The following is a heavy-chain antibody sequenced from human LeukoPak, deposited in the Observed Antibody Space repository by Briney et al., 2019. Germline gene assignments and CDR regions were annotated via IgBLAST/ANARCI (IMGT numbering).Heavy chain of an antibody. CDR3: AMCLSMVRGVISHPVC. CDR2: IYYSGSA. J-gene: IGHJ4*02. Sequence: WETLTLSCSVSGGSISSRSQHWGCIRQSPGKGLEWIGSIYYSGSAYYNPSLKSRLTISVDQSKNQFSLKLSSVTAADSAVYYCAMCLSMVRGVISHPVCWGRGTQVTVSS. CDR1: GGSISSRSQH. D-gene: IGHD3-10*01. V-gene: IGHV4-39*01.